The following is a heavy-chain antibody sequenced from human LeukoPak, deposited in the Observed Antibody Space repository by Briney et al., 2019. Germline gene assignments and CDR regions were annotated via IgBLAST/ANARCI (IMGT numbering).Heavy chain of an antibody. CDR1: GFTFRSHV. J-gene: IGHJ4*02. D-gene: IGHD2-21*01. Sequence: GGSLRLACVGSGFTFRSHVMSWVRQAPEKGLEFVSGIYENGGTTYYADSVKGRFSISRDNSKNTLYLQMDSLRGEDTAVYYCAKDFRIGYSAHFDYWGQGALVTVSS. V-gene: IGHV3-23*01. CDR2: IYENGGTT. CDR3: AKDFRIGYSAHFDY.